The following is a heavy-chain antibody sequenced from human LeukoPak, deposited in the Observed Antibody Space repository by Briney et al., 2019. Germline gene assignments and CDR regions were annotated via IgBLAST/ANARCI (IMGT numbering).Heavy chain of an antibody. CDR3: ARDGANIAARPGIAVAGNGAYFDY. J-gene: IGHJ4*02. CDR2: INHSGST. Sequence: NPSETLSLTCAVYGGSFSGYYWSWIRQPPGKGLEWIGEINHSGSTNYNPSLKSRVTISVDTSKNQFSLKLSSVTAADTAVYYCARDGANIAARPGIAVAGNGAYFDYWGQGTLVTVSS. V-gene: IGHV4-34*01. D-gene: IGHD6-19*01. CDR1: GGSFSGYY.